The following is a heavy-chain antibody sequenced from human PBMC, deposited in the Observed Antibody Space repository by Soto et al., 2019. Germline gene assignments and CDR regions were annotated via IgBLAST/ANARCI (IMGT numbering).Heavy chain of an antibody. CDR1: GGSISSYY. D-gene: IGHD3-3*01. J-gene: IGHJ6*02. CDR2: IYYSGST. V-gene: IGHV4-59*01. CDR3: ARVTTNFGVVPILSRYGMDV. Sequence: QVQLQESGPGLVKPSETLSLTCTVSGGSISSYYWSWIRQPPGKGLEWIGYIYYSGSTNYNPSLKSRVTVAVDTSKDLFSLKMSSVTAADTAVCYGARVTTNFGVVPILSRYGMDVWGQGTPVTVSS.